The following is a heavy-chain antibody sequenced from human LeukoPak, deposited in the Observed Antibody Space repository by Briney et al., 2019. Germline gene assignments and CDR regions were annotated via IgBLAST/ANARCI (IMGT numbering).Heavy chain of an antibody. CDR3: VKARSGWYPRKLFDY. J-gene: IGHJ4*02. CDR1: GFTFSSYA. CDR2: ISSSGGNT. D-gene: IGHD6-19*01. Sequence: PGGSLRLSCSASGFTFSSYAMHWVRQAPGKGLEYVSSISSSGGNTYYADSLKGRFTISRDNSKNTLYIQMNSLRAEDTAVYYCVKARSGWYPRKLFDYWGQGTLVTVS. V-gene: IGHV3-64*05.